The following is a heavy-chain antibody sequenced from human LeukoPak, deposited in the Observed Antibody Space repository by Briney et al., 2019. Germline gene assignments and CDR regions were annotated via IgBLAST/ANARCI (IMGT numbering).Heavy chain of an antibody. V-gene: IGHV4-39*07. J-gene: IGHJ3*02. CDR1: GGSISSSSYY. CDR3: ARDLNAFDI. Sequence: SETLSLTCIVSGGSISSSSYYWGWIRQPPGKGLEWIGSIYYSGSTYYSPSLKSRVSISLDTSKNQFSLKVTSVAAADTAVYYCARDLNAFDIWGQGTMVTVSS. CDR2: IYYSGST.